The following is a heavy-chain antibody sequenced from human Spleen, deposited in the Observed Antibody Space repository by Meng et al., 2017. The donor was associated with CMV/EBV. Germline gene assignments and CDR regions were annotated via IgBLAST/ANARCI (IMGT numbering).Heavy chain of an antibody. Sequence: CSVSGGAINAGNYYWSWIRQPPGKGLEWIGYIYYSGNTNYDPSLKSRAIVTSDASRGQFSLRVTSVTAADTAVYYCARGHLWSGFTWGQGTLVTVSS. J-gene: IGHJ1*01. V-gene: IGHV4-61*01. D-gene: IGHD3-3*01. CDR3: ARGHLWSGFT. CDR2: IYYSGNT. CDR1: GGAINAGNYY.